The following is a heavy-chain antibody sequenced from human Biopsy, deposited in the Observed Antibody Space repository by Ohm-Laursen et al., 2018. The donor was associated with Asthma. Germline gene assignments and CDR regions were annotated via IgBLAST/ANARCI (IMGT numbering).Heavy chain of an antibody. CDR3: ARKAGSCISRTCYSLDF. Sequence: SVKVSCKSLGGTFNTYVIAWVRQAPGQGLEWMGGINPVFGTTTYPQKFQDRVTITADDSTSTVYMELSSLRSEDTAVYYCARKAGSCISRTCYSLDFWGQGTLVTVSS. D-gene: IGHD2-2*01. CDR1: GGTFNTYV. J-gene: IGHJ4*02. CDR2: INPVFGTT. V-gene: IGHV1-69*13.